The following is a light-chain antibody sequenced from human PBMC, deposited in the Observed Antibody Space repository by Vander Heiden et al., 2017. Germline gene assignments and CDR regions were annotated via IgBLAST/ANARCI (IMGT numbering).Light chain of an antibody. V-gene: IGLV1-47*01. J-gene: IGLJ3*02. CDR2: RNN. Sequence: QSVLTQPPSPSGSPWPRVTISCSGSSSNIGSNYVYWYQQLPGTAPKLLIYRNNQRPSGVPDRFSGSKSGTSASLAISGLRSEDEADYYCAAWDDSLSVLWVFGGGTKLTVL. CDR1: SSNIGSNY. CDR3: AAWDDSLSVLWV.